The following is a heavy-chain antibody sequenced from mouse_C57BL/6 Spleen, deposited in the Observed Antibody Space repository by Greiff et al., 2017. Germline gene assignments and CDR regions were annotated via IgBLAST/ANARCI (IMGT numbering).Heavy chain of an antibody. CDR1: GYSFTDYN. Sequence: EVKLQESGPELVKPGASVKISCKASGYSFTDYNMNWVKQSHGKSLEWIGVINPNYGTTSYNQKFKGKATLTVDQSSSTAYMQLNSLTSEDSAVYYCARTLDYGSSYPDYAMDYWGQGTSVTVSS. CDR2: INPNYGTT. D-gene: IGHD1-1*01. J-gene: IGHJ4*01. V-gene: IGHV1-39*01. CDR3: ARTLDYGSSYPDYAMDY.